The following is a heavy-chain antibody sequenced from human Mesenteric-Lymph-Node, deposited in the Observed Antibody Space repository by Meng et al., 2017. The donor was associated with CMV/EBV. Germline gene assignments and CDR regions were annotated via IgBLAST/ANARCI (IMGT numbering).Heavy chain of an antibody. Sequence: GESLKISCTASGFTFGDYAMSWVRQAPGKGLEWVGFIRSKAYGGTTEYAASVKGRFTISRDDSKSIAYLQMNSLKTEDTAVYYCTRDYYDFWSGYYTPEAFDIWGQGTMVTVSS. V-gene: IGHV3-49*04. J-gene: IGHJ3*02. CDR3: TRDYYDFWSGYYTPEAFDI. CDR2: IRSKAYGGTT. CDR1: GFTFGDYA. D-gene: IGHD3-3*01.